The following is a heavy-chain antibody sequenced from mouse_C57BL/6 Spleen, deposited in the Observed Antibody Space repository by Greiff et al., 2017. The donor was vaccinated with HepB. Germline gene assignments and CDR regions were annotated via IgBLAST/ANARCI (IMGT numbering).Heavy chain of an antibody. J-gene: IGHJ3*01. CDR3: SRRNYDYDEGWFAY. D-gene: IGHD2-4*01. Sequence: VQLQQSGAELVKPGASVKMSCKASGYTFTTYPIEWMKQNHGKSLEWIGNFHPYNDDTKYNEKFKGKATLTVEKSSSTVYLELSRLTSDHSAVYYCSRRNYDYDEGWFAYWGQGTLVTVSA. V-gene: IGHV1-47*01. CDR1: GYTFTTYP. CDR2: FHPYNDDT.